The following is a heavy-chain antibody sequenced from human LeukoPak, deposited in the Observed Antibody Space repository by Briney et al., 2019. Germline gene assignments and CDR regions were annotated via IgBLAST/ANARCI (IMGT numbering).Heavy chain of an antibody. Sequence: GGSLRLSCAASGFTFSSYGMHWVRQAPGKGLEWVAFIRYDGSSKYYADSVKGRFTISRDNSKNTLYLQMNSLRAEDTAVYYCAKDVTYYDFWSGYQTDYWGQGTLVTVSS. CDR1: GFTFSSYG. CDR2: IRYDGSSK. D-gene: IGHD3-3*01. J-gene: IGHJ4*02. CDR3: AKDVTYYDFWSGYQTDY. V-gene: IGHV3-30*02.